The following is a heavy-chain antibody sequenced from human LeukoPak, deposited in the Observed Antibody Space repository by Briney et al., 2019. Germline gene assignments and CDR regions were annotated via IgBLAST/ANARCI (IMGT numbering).Heavy chain of an antibody. D-gene: IGHD5-18*01. V-gene: IGHV1-8*01. CDR3: ARGLGYSYGIAYFDY. Sequence: ASVKVSCKASGYTFTSYDINWVRQATGQGLEWMGWMNPNSGNTGYAQKFQGRVTMTRNTSISTAYMELSSLRSGDTAVYYCARGLGYSYGIAYFDYWGQGTLVTVSS. CDR2: MNPNSGNT. CDR1: GYTFTSYD. J-gene: IGHJ4*02.